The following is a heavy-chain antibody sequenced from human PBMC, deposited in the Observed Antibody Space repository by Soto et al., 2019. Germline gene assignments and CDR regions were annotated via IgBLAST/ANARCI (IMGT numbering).Heavy chain of an antibody. CDR2: VYHSGTT. V-gene: IGHV4-38-2*01. CDR1: GYSINGDFY. J-gene: IGHJ4*02. Sequence: SETLSLTCAVSGYSINGDFYWGWIRQPPGKGLEWVGSVYHSGTTYYNPSLKSRLAISVDTSNNHFSLKLSSVTAADTAVYYCARGYSSGVRYFTYWGQGTLVTVSS. D-gene: IGHD5-12*01. CDR3: ARGYSSGVRYFTY.